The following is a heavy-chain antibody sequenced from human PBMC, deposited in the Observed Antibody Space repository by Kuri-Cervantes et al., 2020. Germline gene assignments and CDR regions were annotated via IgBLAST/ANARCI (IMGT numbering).Heavy chain of an antibody. CDR1: GGSFSGYY. V-gene: IGHV3-66*01. D-gene: IGHD1-7*01. CDR3: ARGVTGTDNFDY. CDR2: IYSGGST. Sequence: GGSLRLSCAVYGGSFSGYYWSWIRQPPGKGLEWVSVIYSGGSTYYADSVKGRFTISRDNSKNTLYLQMNSLRAEDTAVYYCARGVTGTDNFDYWGQGTLVTVSS. J-gene: IGHJ4*02.